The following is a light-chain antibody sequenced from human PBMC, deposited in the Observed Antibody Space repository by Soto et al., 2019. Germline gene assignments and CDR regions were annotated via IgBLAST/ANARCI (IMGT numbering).Light chain of an antibody. J-gene: IGKJ1*01. CDR3: QQRSNWPRT. CDR2: DAS. Sequence: PGDSATLSCRASQSVNTYLAWYQQKPGQAPRLLIYDASNRATGIPDRFSGSGSGTDFTLTIRSLEPEDFAAYYCQQRSNWPRTFGQGTKVDI. CDR1: QSVNTY. V-gene: IGKV3-11*01.